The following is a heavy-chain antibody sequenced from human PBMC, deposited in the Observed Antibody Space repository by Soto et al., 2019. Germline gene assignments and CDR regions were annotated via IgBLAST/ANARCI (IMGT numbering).Heavy chain of an antibody. J-gene: IGHJ5*02. V-gene: IGHV3-23*01. CDR3: ARVGSGAFWGLRDP. D-gene: IGHD2-15*01. CDR1: GFTINNYA. Sequence: PGGSLRLSCAAHGFTINNYALAWVRQPPGKGLEWVSSISSSGATTYYADSAKGRFTISRDNSKNTMYLQMESLRADDRAVYYCARVGSGAFWGLRDPWGQGTLVTVS. CDR2: ISSSGATT.